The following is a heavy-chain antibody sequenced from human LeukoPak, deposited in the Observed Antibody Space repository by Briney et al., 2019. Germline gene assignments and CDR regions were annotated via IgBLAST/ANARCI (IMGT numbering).Heavy chain of an antibody. D-gene: IGHD2-21*01. Sequence: PGEPLQISCKGSGYSFTRYWIGWVRQMPGKGLEWMGIIYPGDSDSRYSPSIQGQVIISFDKSISTAYLQWSSLKASDPAMYYCAIHVEVVSGYDAFDIWGQGTTVTVSS. CDR2: IYPGDSDS. J-gene: IGHJ3*02. V-gene: IGHV5-51*01. CDR3: AIHVEVVSGYDAFDI. CDR1: GYSFTRYW.